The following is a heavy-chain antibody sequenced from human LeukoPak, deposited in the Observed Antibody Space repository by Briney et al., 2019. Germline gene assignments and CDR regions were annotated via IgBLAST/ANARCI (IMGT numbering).Heavy chain of an antibody. V-gene: IGHV4-34*01. CDR3: AKSNGYGLVDI. D-gene: IGHD3-10*01. CDR2: INHSGST. Sequence: PSETLSLICAVYGGSFSGYYWSWIRQPPGKGLEWIGEINHSGSTNYNPSLKSRVTISVDTSKNQFSLKLNSVTAANTAVYYCAKSNGYGLVDIWGQGTMVTVSS. J-gene: IGHJ3*02. CDR1: GGSFSGYY.